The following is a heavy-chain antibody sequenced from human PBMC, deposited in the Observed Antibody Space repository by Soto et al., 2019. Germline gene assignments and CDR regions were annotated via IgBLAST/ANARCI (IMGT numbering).Heavy chain of an antibody. CDR2: INGFGDRT. J-gene: IGHJ6*02. CDR1: GLTFRSYA. Sequence: EVQLLESGGGLVQPGGSLRLSCAASGLTFRSYAMSWVRQAPGKGLEWVSGINGFGDRTNYADSVKGRFTISRDNSKNTLYLQMNSLRVEDTAIYYCANVDWIYGKDAWGQGTRVTVSS. V-gene: IGHV3-23*01. CDR3: ANVDWIYGKDA. D-gene: IGHD1-1*01.